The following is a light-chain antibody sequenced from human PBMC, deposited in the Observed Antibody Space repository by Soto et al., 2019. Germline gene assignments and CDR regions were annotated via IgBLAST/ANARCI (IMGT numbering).Light chain of an antibody. CDR1: QSVLQSADNKNR. CDR3: QQYSSIPFT. J-gene: IGKJ2*01. CDR2: WAS. V-gene: IGKV4-1*01. Sequence: DIVMTQSPDSLAVSLGERATINCKSSQSVLQSADNKNRLTWYQQKPGQPPRLLIYWASFRESGVPDRFSGSGYGTAFTLTISRLQDEAVAVYYCQQYSSIPFTFGQGTKLEIK.